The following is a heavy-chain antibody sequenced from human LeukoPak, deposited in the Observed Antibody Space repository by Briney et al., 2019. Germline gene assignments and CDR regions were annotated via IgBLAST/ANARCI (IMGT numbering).Heavy chain of an antibody. V-gene: IGHV3-9*01. CDR1: GFTFDKNA. J-gene: IGHJ6*02. CDR3: VKDISATNSYYGMDV. Sequence: GGSLRLSCAASGFTFDKNAMHWVRQVPGKGLEWVSGISWNSGHIGYADSVKGQFTISRDNAKNSLYLQMNSLRAEDTALYYCVKDISATNSYYGMDVWGQGTTVTVSS. CDR2: ISWNSGHI.